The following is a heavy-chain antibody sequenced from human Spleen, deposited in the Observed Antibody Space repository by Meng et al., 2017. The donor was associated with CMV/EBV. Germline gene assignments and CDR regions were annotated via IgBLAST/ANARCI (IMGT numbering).Heavy chain of an antibody. CDR3: ARGRIAGGGTGWFDP. J-gene: IGHJ5*02. CDR1: GGSISSGDYY. V-gene: IGHV4-30-4*01. Sequence: GGSISSGDYYWTWMRQPPGKGPEWIGYIYHTGNAYYNLSLKSRFIISVDTSKNQFSLKLSSVTAADTAVYYCARGRIAGGGTGWFDPWGQGTLVTVSS. CDR2: IYHTGNA. D-gene: IGHD6-13*01.